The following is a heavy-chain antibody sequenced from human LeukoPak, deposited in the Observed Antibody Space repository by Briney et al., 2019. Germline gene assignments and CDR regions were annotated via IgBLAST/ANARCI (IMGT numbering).Heavy chain of an antibody. J-gene: IGHJ3*02. Sequence: SETLSLTCTVSGGSISSYYRSWIRQSPGKGLEWIGYIYSSGSTKYNPSLSGRVTISVDTSKNHFSLRLSSVTAPDTAVYYCARHFRTGGRSTDAFDIWGQGTMVTVSS. CDR2: IYSSGST. V-gene: IGHV4-59*08. CDR3: ARHFRTGGRSTDAFDI. CDR1: GGSISSYY. D-gene: IGHD2-15*01.